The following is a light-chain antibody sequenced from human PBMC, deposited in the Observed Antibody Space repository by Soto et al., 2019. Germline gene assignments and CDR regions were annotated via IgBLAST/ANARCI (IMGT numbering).Light chain of an antibody. CDR1: SSDVGNYNR. J-gene: IGLJ1*01. CDR3: SSYTSSSTYV. Sequence: QSVLTQPPSVSGSPGQSVTISCTGTSSDVGNYNRVSWYQQPPGTAPKVIIYEVSNRPSGVPDRFSGSKSGNTASLTISGLQAEDEADYYCSSYTSSSTYVFRTGTKLTVL. CDR2: EVS. V-gene: IGLV2-18*02.